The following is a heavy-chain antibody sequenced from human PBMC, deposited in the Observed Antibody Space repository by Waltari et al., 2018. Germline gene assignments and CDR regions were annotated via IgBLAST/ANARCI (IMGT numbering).Heavy chain of an antibody. CDR1: GFTFSNYW. CDR3: ARGGSWAIDY. CDR2: KKQDESEK. Sequence: EVRLVESGGGLVQPGGSLRLSCAASGFTFSNYWMSWVGQAPGQGLGWGANKKQDESEKYQVDPVKGRFTISRDNAKNSLYLKMNSLRAEDTAVYFCARGGSWAIDYWGQGTLVTVSS. D-gene: IGHD3-16*01. V-gene: IGHV3-7*01. J-gene: IGHJ4*02.